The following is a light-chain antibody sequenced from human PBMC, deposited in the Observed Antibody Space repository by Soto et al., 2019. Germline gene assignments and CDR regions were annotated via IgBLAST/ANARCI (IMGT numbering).Light chain of an antibody. CDR2: DVN. CDR3: ASYTRSNTVI. V-gene: IGLV2-14*03. CDR1: TSDIGSYNY. J-gene: IGLJ2*01. Sequence: QSALTQPASVSGSPGQSITIACTGTTSDIGSYNYVSWYQQHPGTAPKLVIYDVNNRPSGVSDRLSGSKSGNTVSLTVSGLKAEDEADYYCASYTRSNTVIFGGGTKLTVL.